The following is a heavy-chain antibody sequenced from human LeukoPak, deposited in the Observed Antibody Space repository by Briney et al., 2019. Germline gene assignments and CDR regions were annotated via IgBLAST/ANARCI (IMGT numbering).Heavy chain of an antibody. CDR2: INWNGGST. Sequence: GGSLRLSCAASGFTFDDYGMSWVRQAPGKGLEWVSGINWNGGSTGYADSVKGRFTISRDNAKNSLYLQMNSPRAEDTALYYCAREDCTNGVCPLDYYVDVWGKGTTVTVSS. D-gene: IGHD2-8*01. CDR3: AREDCTNGVCPLDYYVDV. J-gene: IGHJ6*03. V-gene: IGHV3-20*04. CDR1: GFTFDDYG.